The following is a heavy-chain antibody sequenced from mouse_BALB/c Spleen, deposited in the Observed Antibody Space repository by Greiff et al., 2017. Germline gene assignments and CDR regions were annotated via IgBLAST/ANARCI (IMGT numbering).Heavy chain of an antibody. CDR2: IFPGSGNT. CDR1: GYSFTSYY. D-gene: IGHD1-1*01. CDR3: AREGGYRITTAFDY. V-gene: IGHV1-66*01. J-gene: IGHJ2*01. Sequence: QVQLQQSGPELVKPGASVKISCKASGYSFTSYYIHWVKQRPGQGLEWIGWIFPGSGNTKYNEKFKGKATLTADTSSSTAYMQLSSLTSEDSAVYFCAREGGYRITTAFDYWGQGTTLTVSS.